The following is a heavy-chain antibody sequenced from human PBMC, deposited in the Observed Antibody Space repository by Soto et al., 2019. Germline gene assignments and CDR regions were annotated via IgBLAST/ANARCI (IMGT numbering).Heavy chain of an antibody. CDR2: ISAYNGNP. CDR3: AREGAPAHY. J-gene: IGHJ4*02. Sequence: QVQLVQSGAEVKKPGASVKVSCKASGYTFTSYYISCARQAPGPGLQWWGRISAYNGNPNYAQKLQGRVTMTPDTSTSTAYLELRSLRSDDTAVYSCAREGAPAHYWGQGTLVTVSS. D-gene: IGHD2-2*01. V-gene: IGHV1-18*01. CDR1: GYTFTSYY.